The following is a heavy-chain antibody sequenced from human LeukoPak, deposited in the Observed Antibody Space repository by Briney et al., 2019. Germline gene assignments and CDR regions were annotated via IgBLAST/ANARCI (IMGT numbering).Heavy chain of an antibody. Sequence: GGSLRLSCAASGFSFSDYYMSCIHQAPGKRLEGVAYITSSGDDIYYADSVKGRFTISRDNAKNALFLQMNSLRVEDTATDYCASDIVDTSGDFWGQGTLVSVSS. CDR3: ASDIVDTSGDF. D-gene: IGHD5-12*01. J-gene: IGHJ4*02. CDR2: ITSSGDDI. CDR1: GFSFSDYY. V-gene: IGHV3-11*01.